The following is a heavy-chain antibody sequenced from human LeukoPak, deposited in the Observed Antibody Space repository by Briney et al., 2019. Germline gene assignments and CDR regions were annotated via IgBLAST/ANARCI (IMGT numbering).Heavy chain of an antibody. Sequence: ASVKVSCKASGYTFTAYYLHWVRQAPGQGLEWMGWIHPNRFGTNYAQNFQGRVSMTTDTSISTVYMELSRLRSDDTAVYYCARDYYGSGNYYKDYWGQGTLVTVSS. J-gene: IGHJ4*02. D-gene: IGHD3-10*01. V-gene: IGHV1-2*02. CDR3: ARDYYGSGNYYKDY. CDR1: GYTFTAYY. CDR2: IHPNRFGT.